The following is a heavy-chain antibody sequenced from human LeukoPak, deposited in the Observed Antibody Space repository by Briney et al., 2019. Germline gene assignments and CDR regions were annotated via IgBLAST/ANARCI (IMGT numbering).Heavy chain of an antibody. CDR3: ARMDFGVVNYYYYGMDV. CDR1: GFTVSSNY. J-gene: IGHJ6*02. Sequence: GGSLRLSCAASGFTVSSNYMSWVRQAPGKGLEWVSVIYSGGSTYYADSVKGRFTISRDNSKNTLYLQMNSLRAEDTAVYYCARMDFGVVNYYYYGMDVWGQGTTVTVSS. D-gene: IGHD3-3*01. V-gene: IGHV3-53*01. CDR2: IYSGGST.